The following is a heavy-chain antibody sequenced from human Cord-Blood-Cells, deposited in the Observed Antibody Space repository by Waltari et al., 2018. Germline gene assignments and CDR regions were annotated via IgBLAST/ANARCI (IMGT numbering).Heavy chain of an antibody. CDR1: GFTFSSYS. V-gene: IGHV3-30-3*01. J-gene: IGHJ4*02. CDR2: ISYDGSNK. Sequence: QVQLVESGGGVVQPGRSLRLSCAASGFTFSSYSMPWVRQAPGKGLEWVAVISYDGSNKYYADSVKGRFTISRDNSKNTLYLQMNSLRAEDTAVYYCAREYYYGSGSDYWGQGTLVTVSS. D-gene: IGHD3-10*01. CDR3: AREYYYGSGSDY.